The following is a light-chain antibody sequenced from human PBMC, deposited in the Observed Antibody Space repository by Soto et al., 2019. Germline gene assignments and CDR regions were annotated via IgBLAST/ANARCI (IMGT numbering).Light chain of an antibody. Sequence: EIVMTQSPATLCVSPGESVTLSCRASQSVSGNLAWYQQKPGQAPRLLMFRTSTRATGFPARFSGSGSGTEFNLTISSLQSEDFAIYYCQQYNNWPRATFGGGTKVDIK. J-gene: IGKJ4*01. CDR3: QQYNNWPRAT. CDR1: QSVSGN. CDR2: RTS. V-gene: IGKV3-15*01.